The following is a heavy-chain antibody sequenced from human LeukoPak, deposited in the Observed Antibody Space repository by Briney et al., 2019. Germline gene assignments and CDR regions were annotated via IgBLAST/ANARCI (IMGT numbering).Heavy chain of an antibody. J-gene: IGHJ6*03. CDR2: ISAYNGNT. CDR1: GYTFTCYG. CDR3: ARDGSGSLYYYYMDV. Sequence: ASVRVSCTASGYTFTCYGISWVRQAPGQGLEWMGWISAYNGNTNYAQKLQGRVTITTDTSTSTAYMELRSLRSDDTAVYYCARDGSGSLYYYYMDVWGKGTTVTISS. D-gene: IGHD3-10*01. V-gene: IGHV1-18*01.